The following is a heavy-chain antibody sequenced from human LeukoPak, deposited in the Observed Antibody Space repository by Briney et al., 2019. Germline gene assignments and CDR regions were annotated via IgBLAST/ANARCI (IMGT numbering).Heavy chain of an antibody. Sequence: KPSETLSLTCTVSGGSISSYYWSWIRPPPGRGLEWMGHIYYSGSTNYNPSLKSRVTISVDTSKNQFSLKLSSVTAADTAVYYCARRRITMVRGVISYAFDIWGQGTMVTVSS. D-gene: IGHD3-10*01. CDR2: IYYSGST. J-gene: IGHJ3*02. CDR1: GGSISSYY. V-gene: IGHV4-59*01. CDR3: ARRRITMVRGVISYAFDI.